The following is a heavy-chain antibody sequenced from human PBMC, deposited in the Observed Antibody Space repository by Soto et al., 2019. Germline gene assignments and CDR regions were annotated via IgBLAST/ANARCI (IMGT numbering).Heavy chain of an antibody. D-gene: IGHD5-12*01. J-gene: IGHJ5*01. V-gene: IGHV3-23*01. Sequence: GGSLRLSCEASGFTFSSYAMSWVRQTPGRGLEWVSSITNSGAATYYIDSVKGRFTISRDNSKHTLYLQMNSLKAEDTALYYCAKGFTHTGYDSWGQGTLVTVSS. CDR3: AKGFTHTGYDS. CDR1: GFTFSSYA. CDR2: ITNSGAAT.